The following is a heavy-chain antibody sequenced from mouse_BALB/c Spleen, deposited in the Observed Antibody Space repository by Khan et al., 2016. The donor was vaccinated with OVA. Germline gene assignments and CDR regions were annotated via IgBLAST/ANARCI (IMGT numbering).Heavy chain of an antibody. CDR1: GFSLTTYG. CDR2: IWSGGST. D-gene: IGHD2-12*01. J-gene: IGHJ3*01. Sequence: QVQLKESGPGLVQPSQSLSITCTVSGFSLTTYGIHWVRQSPGKGLEWLGVIWSGGSTDSNAPFKSRLSISKDNSKSQVFFKMNSLQADDTAIYYGARSSYRYDFTYWGQGTLVTVAA. V-gene: IGHV2-2*01. CDR3: ARSSYRYDFTY.